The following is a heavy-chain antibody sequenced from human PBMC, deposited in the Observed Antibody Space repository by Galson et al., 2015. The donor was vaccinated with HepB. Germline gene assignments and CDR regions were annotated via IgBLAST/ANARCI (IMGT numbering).Heavy chain of an antibody. CDR1: GYTFTSYY. D-gene: IGHD3-3*01. V-gene: IGHV1-46*01. J-gene: IGHJ6*02. CDR3: ARGRPPYDFWSGADYYGMDV. CDR2: INPSGGST. Sequence: SVKVSCKASGYTFTSYYMHWVRQAPGQGLEWMGIINPSGGSTSYAQKFQGRVTMTRDTSTSTVYMELSSLRSEDTAVYYCARGRPPYDFWSGADYYGMDVWGQGTTVTVSS.